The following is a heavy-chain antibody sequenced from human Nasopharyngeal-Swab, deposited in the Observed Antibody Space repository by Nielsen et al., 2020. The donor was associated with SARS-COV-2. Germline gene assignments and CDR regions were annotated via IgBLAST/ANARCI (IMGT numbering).Heavy chain of an antibody. J-gene: IGHJ3*02. CDR3: AREDVFAYGVDAFDI. CDR2: VTGSGYGT. CDR1: GFTFSSYA. Sequence: GGSLRLSCAASGFTFSSYAMTWVRQAPGKGLEWVSVVTGSGYGTDYADSVKGRFTISRDNAKNTLYLQMNSLRAEDTAVYYCAREDVFAYGVDAFDIWGQGTMVTVSS. V-gene: IGHV3-23*01. D-gene: IGHD3-10*01.